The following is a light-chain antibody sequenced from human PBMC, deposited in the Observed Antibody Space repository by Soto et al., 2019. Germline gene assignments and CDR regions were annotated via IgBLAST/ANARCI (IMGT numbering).Light chain of an antibody. CDR2: SND. CDR1: SSNIGGNT. V-gene: IGLV1-44*01. Sequence: QSVLTQPPSASGTPGQRVTISCSGSSSNIGGNTVSWYQQLPGMAPKLLIHSNDQRPSGVPDRFSGSKSGTSASLAISGLQSEDEADYYCAAWDDSLNGPVFGGGTKLNVL. CDR3: AAWDDSLNGPV. J-gene: IGLJ2*01.